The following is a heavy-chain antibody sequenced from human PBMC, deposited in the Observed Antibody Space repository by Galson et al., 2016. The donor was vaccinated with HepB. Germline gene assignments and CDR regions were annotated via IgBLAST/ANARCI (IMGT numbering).Heavy chain of an antibody. CDR2: IYPGNSET. CDR3: ARERAPYSNGGDLDI. D-gene: IGHD4-23*01. V-gene: IGHV5-51*01. J-gene: IGHJ4*02. CDR1: GYTFSTYW. Sequence: QSGAEVKKPGESLKISCKGSGYTFSTYWIAWVRQIAGKGLEWMGIIYPGNSETRYSPAFQGLVTISADKSISTAYLQWTSLQASDTAVYYCARERAPYSNGGDLDIWGQGTLVTVSS.